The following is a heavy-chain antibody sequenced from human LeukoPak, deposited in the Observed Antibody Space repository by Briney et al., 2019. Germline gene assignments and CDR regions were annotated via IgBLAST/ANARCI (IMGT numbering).Heavy chain of an antibody. V-gene: IGHV3-48*04. CDR2: ISSSSSTI. J-gene: IGHJ4*02. D-gene: IGHD6-6*01. CDR1: GFTFSSYS. Sequence: GGSLRLSCAASGFTFSSYSMNWVRQAPGKGLEWVSYISSSSSTIYYADSVKGRFTISRDNAENSLYLQMNSLRAEDTAVYYCAAGRGIGYSSSDYWGQGTLVTVSS. CDR3: AAGRGIGYSSSDY.